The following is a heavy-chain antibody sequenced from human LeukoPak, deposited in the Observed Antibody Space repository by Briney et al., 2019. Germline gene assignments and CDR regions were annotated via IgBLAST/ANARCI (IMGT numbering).Heavy chain of an antibody. Sequence: PGGSLRLSCAASGFAFSSYWMTWVRQAPGEGLEWVGNIKRDGSEEEYVDSVKGRFTISRDNAKNSLYLQMNSLRAEDTAVYYCARDPTTVTTGVLGYWGQGTLVTVSS. CDR3: ARDPTTVTTGVLGY. CDR1: GFAFSSYW. CDR2: IKRDGSEE. D-gene: IGHD4-17*01. V-gene: IGHV3-7*01. J-gene: IGHJ4*01.